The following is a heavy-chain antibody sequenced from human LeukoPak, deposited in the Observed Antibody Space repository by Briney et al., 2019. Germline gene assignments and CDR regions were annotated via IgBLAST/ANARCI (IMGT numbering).Heavy chain of an antibody. CDR3: ATNGWYCLDH. CDR2: IYHSGST. J-gene: IGHJ1*01. D-gene: IGHD6-19*01. CDR1: GGSISSDNW. V-gene: IGHV4-4*02. Sequence: SGTLSLTCAVSGGSISSDNWWSWVRQPPGTGLEWIGEIYHSGSTNYNPSLQSRVTISVDKSNNHFSLRLTSVTAADTAVYYCATNGWYCLDHWGQGALVTVSS.